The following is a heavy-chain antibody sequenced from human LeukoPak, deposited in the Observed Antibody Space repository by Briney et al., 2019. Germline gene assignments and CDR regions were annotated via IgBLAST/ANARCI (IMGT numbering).Heavy chain of an antibody. CDR3: ARGYCSGGSCSQTNYFDY. CDR2: ISSSSSTI. V-gene: IGHV3-48*04. J-gene: IGHJ4*02. Sequence: GGSLRLSCATSGFTFSGYSMNWVRQAPGKGLEWVSYISSSSSTIYYADSVKGRFTISRDNAKNSLYLQMNSLRAEDTAVYYCARGYCSGGSCSQTNYFDYWGQGTLVTVSS. CDR1: GFTFSGYS. D-gene: IGHD2-15*01.